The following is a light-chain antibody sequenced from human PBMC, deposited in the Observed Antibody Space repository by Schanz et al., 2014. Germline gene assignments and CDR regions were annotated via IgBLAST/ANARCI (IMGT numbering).Light chain of an antibody. CDR3: SSYAGSNVV. Sequence: QSALTQPPSASGSPGQSVTISCTGTSSDVGGYNYVSWYQQHPGKAPKLMIYEVNKRPSGVPDRFSGSKSGTSASLAITGLQAEDEADYYCSSYAGSNVVFGGGTKLTVL. CDR1: SSDVGGYNY. CDR2: EVN. V-gene: IGLV2-8*01. J-gene: IGLJ3*02.